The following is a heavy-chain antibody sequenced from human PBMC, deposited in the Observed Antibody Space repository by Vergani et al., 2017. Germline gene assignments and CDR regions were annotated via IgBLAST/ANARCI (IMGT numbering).Heavy chain of an antibody. V-gene: IGHV3-15*01. CDR3: TTDPRYCGDGSCYWLRDHHYYGMDV. J-gene: IGHJ6*02. CDR1: GFTFSSYA. CDR2: IKSTFDRGTT. Sequence: VHLVESGGGVVQPGRSLRLSCAASGFTFSSYAMSWVRRTPGKGLEWVGRIKSTFDRGTTDYAAAVKGRFTISRDDSKNTLFLQMNGLKTEDIGVYYCTTDPRYCGDGSCYWLRDHHYYGMDVWGQGTTVTVSS. D-gene: IGHD2-21*01.